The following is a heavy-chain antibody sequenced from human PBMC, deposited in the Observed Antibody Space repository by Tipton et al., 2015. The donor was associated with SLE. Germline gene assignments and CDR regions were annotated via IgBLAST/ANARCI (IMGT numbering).Heavy chain of an antibody. Sequence: SLRLSCAASGFTFSSYSMNWVRQAPGKGLEWVSSISSSSSYIYYADSVKGRFTISRDNAKNSLYLQMNSLRAEDTAVYYCASTYCTNGVCSDAFDIWGQGTMVTVSS. J-gene: IGHJ3*02. D-gene: IGHD2-8*01. CDR3: ASTYCTNGVCSDAFDI. CDR1: GFTFSSYS. V-gene: IGHV3-21*01. CDR2: ISSSSSYI.